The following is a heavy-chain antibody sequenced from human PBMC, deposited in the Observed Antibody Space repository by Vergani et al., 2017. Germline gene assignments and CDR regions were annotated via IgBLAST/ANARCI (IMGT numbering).Heavy chain of an antibody. CDR1: GGSISSSSYY. Sequence: QLQLQESGPGLLKPSETLSLTCTVSGGSISSSSYYWGWIRQPPGKGLEWIGSIYYSGSTYYNPSLKSRVTISVDTSKNQFSLKLSSVTAADTAVYYCARSNVEYSSSSAFDYWGQGTLVTVSS. V-gene: IGHV4-39*01. D-gene: IGHD6-6*01. J-gene: IGHJ4*02. CDR3: ARSNVEYSSSSAFDY. CDR2: IYYSGST.